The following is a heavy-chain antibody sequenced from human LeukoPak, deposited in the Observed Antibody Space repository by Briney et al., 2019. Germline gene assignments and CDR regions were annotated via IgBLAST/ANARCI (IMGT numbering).Heavy chain of an antibody. CDR3: ARDGLGNYDIRGNWFDP. J-gene: IGHJ5*02. CDR1: GYTFTGFY. CDR2: INPNSGGT. D-gene: IGHD3-9*01. Sequence: RWASVTVSCKASGYTFTGFYMHWVRQAPGQGLEWMGWINPNSGGTNYAQKFQGRVTMTRDTSISTAYMELSRLRSDDTAVYYCARDGLGNYDIRGNWFDPWGQGTLVTVSS. V-gene: IGHV1-2*02.